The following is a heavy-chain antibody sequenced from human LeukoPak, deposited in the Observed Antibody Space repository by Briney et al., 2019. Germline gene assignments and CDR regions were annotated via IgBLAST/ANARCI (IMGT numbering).Heavy chain of an antibody. J-gene: IGHJ4*02. CDR3: ARLTQLARGRY. D-gene: IGHD6-6*01. CDR1: GFTFSSYG. Sequence: PGGSLRLSCAASGFTFSSYGMSWVRQAPGKGLEWLANIKQDGSEKYYVDSVKGRFTVSRDNAENSLYLQMSSLRAEDTAVYYCARLTQLARGRYWGQGTLVTVSS. CDR2: IKQDGSEK. V-gene: IGHV3-7*03.